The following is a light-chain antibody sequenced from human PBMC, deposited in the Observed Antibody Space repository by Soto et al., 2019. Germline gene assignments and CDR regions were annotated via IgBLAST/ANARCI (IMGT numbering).Light chain of an antibody. CDR3: QQRSNWPPVT. V-gene: IGKV3-11*01. CDR1: QSVKIF. CDR2: DAS. J-gene: IGKJ5*01. Sequence: EIVLTQSPATLSLSPGERATLSCRASQSVKIFLAWYQQKPGQAPRLLIYDASNRATGIPARFSGSGSGTDFTLTITSLEPEDSAIYYCQQRSNWPPVTFGQGIRLEI.